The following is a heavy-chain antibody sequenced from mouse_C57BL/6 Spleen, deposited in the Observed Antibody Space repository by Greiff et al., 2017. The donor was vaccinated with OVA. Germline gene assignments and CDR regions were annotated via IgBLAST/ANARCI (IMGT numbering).Heavy chain of an antibody. CDR1: GYTFTDYE. Sequence: QVQLQQSGAELVRPGASVTLSCKASGYTFTDYEMHWVKQTPVHGLEWIGAIDPETGGTAYNQKFKGKAILTADKSSSTAYMELRSLTSEDSAVYYCTRGHSNYAWLAYWGQGTLVTVSA. D-gene: IGHD2-5*01. V-gene: IGHV1-15*01. CDR2: IDPETGGT. CDR3: TRGHSNYAWLAY. J-gene: IGHJ3*01.